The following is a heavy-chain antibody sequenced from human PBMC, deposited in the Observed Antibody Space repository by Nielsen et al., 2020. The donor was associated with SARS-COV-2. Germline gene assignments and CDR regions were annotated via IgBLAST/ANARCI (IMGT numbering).Heavy chain of an antibody. D-gene: IGHD6-6*01. CDR3: ASYIAARPSYYYYGMDV. Sequence: ASVKVSCKASGYTFTGYYMHWVRQAPGQGLEWMGWINPNSGGTNYAQKFQGRVTMTRDTSISTAYMELSRLRSEDTAVYYCASYIAARPSYYYYGMDVWGQGTTVTVS. J-gene: IGHJ6*02. CDR1: GYTFTGYY. CDR2: INPNSGGT. V-gene: IGHV1-2*02.